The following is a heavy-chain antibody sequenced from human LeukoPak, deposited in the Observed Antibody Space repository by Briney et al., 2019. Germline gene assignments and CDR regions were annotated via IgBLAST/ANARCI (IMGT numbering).Heavy chain of an antibody. CDR1: GFSINNHF. V-gene: IGHV4-4*09. D-gene: IGHD6-19*01. Sequence: SETLSLTCTVSGFSINNHFWSWIRQAPGGGLEWIGYIHTSGTSHHNPSLKSRVTMSVDTSKNEISLKLSSVTAADTAVCYCARQVRGIGWFLDYWGQGTLVTVSS. CDR3: ARQVRGIGWFLDY. CDR2: IHTSGTS. J-gene: IGHJ4*02.